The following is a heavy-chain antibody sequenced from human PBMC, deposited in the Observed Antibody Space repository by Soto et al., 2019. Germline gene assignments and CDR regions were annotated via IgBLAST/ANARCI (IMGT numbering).Heavy chain of an antibody. V-gene: IGHV3-66*01. CDR1: GFTVSSNY. CDR3: AGGYCSSTSCPMYYYYMDV. CDR2: IYSGGST. J-gene: IGHJ6*03. Sequence: GGSLRLSCAASGFTVSSNYMSWVRQAPGKGLEWVSVIYSGGSTYYADSVKGRFTISRDNSKNTLYLQMNSLRAEDTAVYYCAGGYCSSTSCPMYYYYMDVWGKGTTVTVSS. D-gene: IGHD2-2*01.